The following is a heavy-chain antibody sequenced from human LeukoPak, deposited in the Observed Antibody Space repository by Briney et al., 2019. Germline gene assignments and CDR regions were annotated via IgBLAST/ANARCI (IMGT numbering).Heavy chain of an antibody. Sequence: GGSLXXXXAXSGFTXXXXXXXXXRQAXGKXXXXXSAIXXXXNTIYYXDSVXGRXXXXRDNSKNTLYLQINSLRAEDTAVYYCAKAGYSSSWPLDYWGQGTLVTVSS. CDR3: AKAGYSSSWPLDY. J-gene: IGHJ4*02. CDR1: GFTXXXXX. V-gene: IGHV3-23*01. D-gene: IGHD6-13*01. CDR2: IXXXXNTI.